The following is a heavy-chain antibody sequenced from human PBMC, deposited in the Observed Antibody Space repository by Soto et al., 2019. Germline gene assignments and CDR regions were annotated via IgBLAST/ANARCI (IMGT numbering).Heavy chain of an antibody. CDR3: TTASGLVGYYYYYYGMGV. CDR1: GFTFSNAW. J-gene: IGHJ6*02. Sequence: PGGSLRLSCAASGFTFSNAWMSWVRQAPGKGLEWVGRIKSKTDGGTTDYAAPVKGRFTISRDDSKNTLYLQMNSLKTEDTAVYYCTTASGLVGYYYYYYGMGVWGQGTTVTVSS. D-gene: IGHD3-10*01. CDR2: IKSKTDGGTT. V-gene: IGHV3-15*01.